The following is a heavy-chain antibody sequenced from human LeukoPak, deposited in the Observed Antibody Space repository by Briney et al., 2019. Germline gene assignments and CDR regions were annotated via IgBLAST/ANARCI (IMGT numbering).Heavy chain of an antibody. CDR3: ARDNWSFDY. CDR2: ISGSGGST. CDR1: GFTFSSYA. J-gene: IGHJ4*02. D-gene: IGHD3-3*01. V-gene: IGHV3-23*01. Sequence: PGGSLRLSCAASGFTFSSYAMSWVRQAPGKGLEWVSAISGSGGSTYYADSVKGRFTISRDNAKNSLYLQMNSLRAEDTAVYYCARDNWSFDYWGQGTLVTVSS.